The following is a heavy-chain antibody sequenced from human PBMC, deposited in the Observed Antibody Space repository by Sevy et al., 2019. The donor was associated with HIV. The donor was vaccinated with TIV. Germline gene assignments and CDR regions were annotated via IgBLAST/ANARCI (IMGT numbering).Heavy chain of an antibody. D-gene: IGHD5-12*01. V-gene: IGHV3-7*01. J-gene: IGHJ4*02. Sequence: GGSLRLSCAASGFTFSSYWMSWVRQAPGKGLEWVANIKHDRSEKYYVDSVKGRFTISRDNSKNALYLQMNSLRAEDTAVYYCAKSSTVATVSARTPLNKGVDFWGQGTLVTVSS. CDR3: AKSSTVATVSARTPLNKGVDF. CDR2: IKHDRSEK. CDR1: GFTFSSYW.